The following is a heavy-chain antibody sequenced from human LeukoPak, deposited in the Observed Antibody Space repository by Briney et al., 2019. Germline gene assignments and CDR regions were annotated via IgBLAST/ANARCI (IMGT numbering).Heavy chain of an antibody. CDR1: GGSICSYY. J-gene: IGHJ4*02. D-gene: IGHD6-6*01. V-gene: IGHV4-59*01. CDR2: IYYSGST. Sequence: PSETLSLTCTVSGGSICSYYWSWIRQPPGKGLEWIGYIYYSGSTNYNPSLKSRVTISVDTSKNQFSLKLSSVTAADTAVYYCAGEQVRGSSTPFDYWGQGTLVTVSS. CDR3: AGEQVRGSSTPFDY.